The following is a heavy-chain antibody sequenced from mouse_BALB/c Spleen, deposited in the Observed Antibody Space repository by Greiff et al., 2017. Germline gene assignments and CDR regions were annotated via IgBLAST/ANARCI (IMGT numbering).Heavy chain of an antibody. CDR1: GFTFSNYW. V-gene: IGHV6-6*02. CDR2: IRLKSNNYAT. CDR3: TLVSLYGSSLAWFAY. Sequence: EVKLVESGGGLVQPGGSMKLSCVASGFTFSNYWMNWVRQSPEKGLEWVAEIRLKSNNYATHYAESVKGRFTISRDDSKSSVYLQMNNLRAEDTGIYYCTLVSLYGSSLAWFAYWGQGTLVTVSA. D-gene: IGHD1-1*01. J-gene: IGHJ3*01.